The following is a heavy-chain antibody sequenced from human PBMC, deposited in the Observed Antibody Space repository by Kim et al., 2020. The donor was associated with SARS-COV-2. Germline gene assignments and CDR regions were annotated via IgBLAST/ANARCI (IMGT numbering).Heavy chain of an antibody. CDR3: AREPRGGSDGWFDP. CDR2: IYTSGST. CDR1: GGSISSYY. Sequence: SETLSLTCTVSGGSISSYYWSWIRQPAGKGLEWIGRIYTSGSTNYNPSLKSRVTMSIDTSKNQFSLKLSSVTAAGTAVYYCAREPRGGSDGWFDPWGQGTLVTVSS. V-gene: IGHV4-4*07. J-gene: IGHJ5*02. D-gene: IGHD3-10*01.